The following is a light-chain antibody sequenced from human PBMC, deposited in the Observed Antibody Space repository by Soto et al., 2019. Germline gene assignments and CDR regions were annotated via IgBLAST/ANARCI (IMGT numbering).Light chain of an antibody. V-gene: IGKV3-15*01. Sequence: EIVMTQSPATLSVSPGERSTLSCRASQSVNSNLAWYQQKPGQAPRLLIYGASTRATSIPARFSGSESGTECTLTISSLQSEDFALYYCQQYNNWPPYTFGPGTKLEIK. CDR2: GAS. CDR1: QSVNSN. J-gene: IGKJ2*01. CDR3: QQYNNWPPYT.